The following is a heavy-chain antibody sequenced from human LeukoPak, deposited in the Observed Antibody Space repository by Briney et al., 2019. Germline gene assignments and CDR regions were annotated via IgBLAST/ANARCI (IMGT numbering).Heavy chain of an antibody. CDR1: GFTFSSYA. V-gene: IGHV3-23*01. J-gene: IGHJ4*02. CDR3: ATNSPRIVGATTTLDY. CDR2: ISGSGGST. Sequence: GGSLRLSCAASGFTFSSYAMSWVRQAPGKGLEWVSAISGSGGSTYYADSVKGRFTISRDNSKNTLYLQTNSLRAEDTAVYYCATNSPRIVGATTTLDYWGQGTLVTVSS. D-gene: IGHD1-26*01.